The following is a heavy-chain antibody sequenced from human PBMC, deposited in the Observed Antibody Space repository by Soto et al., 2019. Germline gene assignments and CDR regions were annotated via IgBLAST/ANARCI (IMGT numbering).Heavy chain of an antibody. D-gene: IGHD6-6*01. Sequence: PSETLFLTCTVSGGSISSSSYYWGWIRQPPGKGLEWIGSIYYSGSTYYNPSLKSRVTISVDTSKNQFSLKLSSVTAADTAVYYCARSSSSGYRYHFDYWGQGTLVTVSS. CDR3: ARSSSSGYRYHFDY. CDR2: IYYSGST. J-gene: IGHJ4*02. V-gene: IGHV4-39*01. CDR1: GGSISSSSYY.